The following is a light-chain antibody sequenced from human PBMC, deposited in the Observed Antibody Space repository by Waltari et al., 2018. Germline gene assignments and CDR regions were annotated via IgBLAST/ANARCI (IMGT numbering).Light chain of an antibody. CDR1: QSISSGS. V-gene: IGKV3-20*01. Sequence: EIVMTQSPGSLSLSPGERAILSCTASQSISSGSLVWYQQKRGQAPRLVIYGAYRRASGIPDRFSGSGSGTDFTLIISRLEPEDSAVYYCQHYDRSPCIFGQGTNIEIK. CDR3: QHYDRSPCI. CDR2: GAY. J-gene: IGKJ2*02.